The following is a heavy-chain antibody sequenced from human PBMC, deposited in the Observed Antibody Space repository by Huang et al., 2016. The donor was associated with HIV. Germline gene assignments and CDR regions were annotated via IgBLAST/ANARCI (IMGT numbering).Heavy chain of an antibody. V-gene: IGHV1-69*13. Sequence: VQLIQSGAEVKKTGSSVRVSCRASEGNFSSYSIGWMRQAPGQGLEGMGGIIPIFGTTTYAQKFQGRVSIVADESTSTAYMDLNSLRSEDTAVYYCARAALVNNQYFDYWGQGTLVTVSS. D-gene: IGHD5-18*01. CDR1: EGNFSSYS. CDR2: IIPIFGTT. J-gene: IGHJ4*02. CDR3: ARAALVNNQYFDY.